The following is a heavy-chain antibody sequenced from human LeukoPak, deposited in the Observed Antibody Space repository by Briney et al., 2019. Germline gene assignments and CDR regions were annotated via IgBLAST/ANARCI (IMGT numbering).Heavy chain of an antibody. D-gene: IGHD4/OR15-4a*01. CDR3: ARLGRYGERSGLDYIDY. V-gene: IGHV1-18*01. Sequence: GSSVKVSCKASGGTFSSYAISWVRQAPGQGLEWMGWISTYNGYTKFPQKVQGRVTMTTDTSTTTAYMELRSLRSDDTAVYYCARLGRYGERSGLDYIDYWGQGTPVTVSS. J-gene: IGHJ4*02. CDR1: GGTFSSYA. CDR2: ISTYNGYT.